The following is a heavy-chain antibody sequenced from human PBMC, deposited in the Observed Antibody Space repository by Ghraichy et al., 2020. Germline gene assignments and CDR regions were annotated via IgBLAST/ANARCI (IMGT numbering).Heavy chain of an antibody. CDR2: INPNSGGT. CDR3: AREGGYSYGYPDY. D-gene: IGHD5-18*01. CDR1: GYTFTGYY. Sequence: ASVKVSCKASGYTFTGYYMHWVRQAPGQGLEWMGWINPNSGGTNYAQKFQGRVTMTGDTSISTAYMELSRLRSDDTAVYYCAREGGYSYGYPDYWGQGTLVTVSS. V-gene: IGHV1-2*02. J-gene: IGHJ4*02.